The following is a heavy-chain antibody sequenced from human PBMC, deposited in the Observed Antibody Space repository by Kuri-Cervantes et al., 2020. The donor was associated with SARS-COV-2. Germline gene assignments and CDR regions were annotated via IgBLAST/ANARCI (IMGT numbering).Heavy chain of an antibody. D-gene: IGHD6-19*01. Sequence: GESLKISCAASGFTVSSNYMSWVRQAPGKGLEWVSVIYRGGSTYYADSGEGRFTISRDNSKNTLYLQMNSLRAEDRAVYYCASGLRRSGWSAFDIWGQGTIVTVSS. J-gene: IGHJ3*02. V-gene: IGHV3-53*01. CDR2: IYRGGST. CDR1: GFTVSSNY. CDR3: ASGLRRSGWSAFDI.